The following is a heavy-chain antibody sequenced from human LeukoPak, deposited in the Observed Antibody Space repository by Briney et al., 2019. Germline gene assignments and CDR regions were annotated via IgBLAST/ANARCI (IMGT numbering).Heavy chain of an antibody. CDR3: AKGPLRGTAAAIDY. CDR2: ISYDGRNK. D-gene: IGHD2-2*01. Sequence: GGSLRLSCAASGFTFNNYGMHWVRQAPGKGLEWVAVISYDGRNKHYPGSVKGRFTVSRDISTDTLWLQMDSLRTEDTAVYYCAKGPLRGTAAAIDYWGQGTLVTVSS. V-gene: IGHV3-30*18. J-gene: IGHJ4*02. CDR1: GFTFNNYG.